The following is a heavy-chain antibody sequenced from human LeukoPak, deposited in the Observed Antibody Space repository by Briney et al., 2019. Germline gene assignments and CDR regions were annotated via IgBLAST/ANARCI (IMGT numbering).Heavy chain of an antibody. CDR2: IYTSGST. Sequence: SETLSLTCTVSGGSISSYYWSWIRQSAGKGLEWIGRIYTSGSTNYNPSLKSRVTMSVDTSKNQFSLKLSSVTAADTAVYYCARGLTVTTWYAFDIWAQGTMVTVSS. V-gene: IGHV4-4*07. J-gene: IGHJ3*02. CDR3: ARGLTVTTWYAFDI. CDR1: GGSISSYY. D-gene: IGHD4-17*01.